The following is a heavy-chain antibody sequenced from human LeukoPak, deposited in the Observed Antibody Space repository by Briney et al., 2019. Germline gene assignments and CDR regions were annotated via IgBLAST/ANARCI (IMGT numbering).Heavy chain of an antibody. V-gene: IGHV3-23*01. CDR3: AKQDYYYYMDV. CDR2: ISGSGGNT. J-gene: IGHJ6*03. CDR1: GFTFNDAW. Sequence: GGSLRLSCAASGFTFNDAWMSWVRQAPGKGLEWVSAISGSGGNTYYADSVKGRFTISRDNSKNTLYLQMNSLRAEDTAVYYCAKQDYYYYMDVWGKGTTVTVSS.